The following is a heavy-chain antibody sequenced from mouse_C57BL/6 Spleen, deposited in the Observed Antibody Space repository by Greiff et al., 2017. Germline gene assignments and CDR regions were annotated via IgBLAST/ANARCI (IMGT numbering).Heavy chain of an antibody. CDR3: ARGGGTTVPFDY. Sequence: EVQLQESGPGLVKPSQSLSLTCSVTGYSITSGYYWNWIRQFPGNKLEWMGYISYDGSNNYNPSLKNRISITRDTSKNQFFLKLNSVTTEDTATYYCARGGGTTVPFDYWGQGTTLTVSS. CDR2: ISYDGSN. J-gene: IGHJ2*01. D-gene: IGHD1-1*01. V-gene: IGHV3-6*01. CDR1: GYSITSGYY.